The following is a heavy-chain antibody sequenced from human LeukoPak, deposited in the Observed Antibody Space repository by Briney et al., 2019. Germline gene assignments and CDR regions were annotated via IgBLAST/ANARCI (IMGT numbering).Heavy chain of an antibody. CDR3: ASRHCSGGGCYFAGADPFDY. V-gene: IGHV3-53*01. CDR1: GFTVSSNY. D-gene: IGHD2-15*01. J-gene: IGHJ4*02. Sequence: GGSLRLSCAASGFTVSSNYMSWVRQAPGKGLEWVSVIYSGGNIYYIDSVKGRFTISRDTSKNTLYLQMNSLRAEDTAVYFCASRHCSGGGCYFAGADPFDYWGQGTLVTVSS. CDR2: IYSGGNI.